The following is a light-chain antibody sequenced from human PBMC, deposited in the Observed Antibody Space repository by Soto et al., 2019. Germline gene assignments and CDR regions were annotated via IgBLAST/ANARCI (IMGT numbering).Light chain of an antibody. V-gene: IGKV3-15*01. CDR2: DAS. CDR1: QDVTNR. CDR3: QRYLRTPIS. Sequence: EIVMTQSPATLSLSPRARANLSCRAAQDVTNRVSWHQQKGGQAPRLLIYDASRRASGVSARFSGSGSGTDFPHTISGLEAEDFAVYCCQRYLRTPISFGQGTRLEIK. J-gene: IGKJ5*01.